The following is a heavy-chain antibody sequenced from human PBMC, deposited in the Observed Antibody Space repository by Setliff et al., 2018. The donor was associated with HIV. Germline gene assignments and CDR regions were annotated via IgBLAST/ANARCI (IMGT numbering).Heavy chain of an antibody. CDR3: ARDRSPYYYGFGSTPLYTDYLDC. Sequence: ESLKISCKGSGYSFTSYWIGWVRQMPGKGLEWMGIIYPGDSDTRYSPSFQGQVTISADKSISTAYLQMNSLRAEDSAVYYCARDRSPYYYGFGSTPLYTDYLDCWGQGALVTVSS. D-gene: IGHD3-16*01. V-gene: IGHV5-51*01. CDR1: GYSFTSYW. J-gene: IGHJ4*02. CDR2: IYPGDSDT.